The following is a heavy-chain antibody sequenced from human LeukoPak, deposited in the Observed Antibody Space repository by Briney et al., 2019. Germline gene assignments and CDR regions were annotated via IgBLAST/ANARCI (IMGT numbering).Heavy chain of an antibody. CDR3: ARAVSGRKIDY. V-gene: IGHV4-34*01. Sequence: SETLSLTCAVYGGSFSGYYWSWIRQPPGKGLEWIGEINHSGSTNYNPSLKGRVTISVDTSKNQFSLKLSSVTAADTAVYYCARAVSGRKIDYWGQGTLVTVSS. CDR1: GGSFSGYY. D-gene: IGHD1-26*01. J-gene: IGHJ4*02. CDR2: INHSGST.